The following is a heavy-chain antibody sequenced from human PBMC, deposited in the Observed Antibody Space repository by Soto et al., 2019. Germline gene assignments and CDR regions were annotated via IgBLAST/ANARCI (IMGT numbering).Heavy chain of an antibody. V-gene: IGHV1-18*01. Sequence: GASVKVSSEASVYTFTSYGISWVRQAPGQGLEWMGWISAYNGNTNYAQKLQGRVTMTTDTSTSTAYMELRSLRSDDTAVYYCARDCSGGSCYSIYYYGLDVRGQRTTVPVSS. D-gene: IGHD2-15*01. CDR1: VYTFTSYG. CDR2: ISAYNGNT. CDR3: ARDCSGGSCYSIYYYGLDV. J-gene: IGHJ6*02.